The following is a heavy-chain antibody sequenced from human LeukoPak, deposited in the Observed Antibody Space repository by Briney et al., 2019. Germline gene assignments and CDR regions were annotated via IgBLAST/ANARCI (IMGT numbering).Heavy chain of an antibody. CDR1: GFTVSNNY. CDR3: VAWGPSFDY. CDR2: IYSGSST. V-gene: IGHV3-53*01. Sequence: GGSLRLSCAPSGFTVSNNYMKWVRQAPGKGLEWVSIIYSGSSTFYADSVQGRFTISRDISKNTLYLQMNNLRAEDTAVYYCVAWGPSFDYWGQGTLVTVSS. D-gene: IGHD3-16*01. J-gene: IGHJ4*02.